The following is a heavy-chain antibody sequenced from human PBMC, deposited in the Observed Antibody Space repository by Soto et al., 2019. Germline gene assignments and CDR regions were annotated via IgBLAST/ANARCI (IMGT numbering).Heavy chain of an antibody. J-gene: IGHJ3*02. CDR2: IRDGGEST. Sequence: EVQLLESGGGLVQPGESLRLSCAFSGFIFGNYMMTWVRQAPGKGLEWVSTIRDGGESTYYADSVKGRFTISRDNSKNTLYLQRDSLGVEDTAVYYCAPHVHCSGGSCHYDAFDIRGQGTMGTVSS. CDR1: GFIFGNYM. D-gene: IGHD2-15*01. V-gene: IGHV3-23*01. CDR3: APHVHCSGGSCHYDAFDI.